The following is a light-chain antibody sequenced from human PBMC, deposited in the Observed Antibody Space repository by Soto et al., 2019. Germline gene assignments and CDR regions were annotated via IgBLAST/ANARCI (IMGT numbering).Light chain of an antibody. Sequence: DIQLTQSPSFLSASVGDRFTITGRASQGISSYLAWYQQKPGKAPNLLIHTASTLQSGVPSRFSGSGSGTEFTLTISGLQPDDFATYYCQEYDAYSTFGQGTRLEI. CDR1: QGISSY. CDR3: QEYDAYST. V-gene: IGKV1-9*01. CDR2: TAS. J-gene: IGKJ5*01.